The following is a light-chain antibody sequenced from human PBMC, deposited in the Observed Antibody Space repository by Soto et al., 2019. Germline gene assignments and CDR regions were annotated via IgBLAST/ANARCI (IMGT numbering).Light chain of an antibody. Sequence: IQLTQSPSSLSASIGDRVTITCRASQDINSYLAWYQQKPGKAPNLLIYEASILQRGVPSRFSGSNSGTDFTLTISSLQAEDFATYYCQQYESYSPLTFGGGTKVDI. CDR2: EAS. V-gene: IGKV1-9*01. CDR3: QQYESYSPLT. CDR1: QDINSY. J-gene: IGKJ4*01.